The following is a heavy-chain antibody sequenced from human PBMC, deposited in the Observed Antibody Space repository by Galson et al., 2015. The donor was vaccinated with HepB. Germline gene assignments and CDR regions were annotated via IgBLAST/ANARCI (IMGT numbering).Heavy chain of an antibody. V-gene: IGHV3-53*01. Sequence: SLRLSCAVSGFTVSTNYMSWVRQAPGKGLEWVSIIYSGGNTYYADSVKGRITISRDFSKNTVFLQMKSLRTEDTAVYYCARVRWWLRSLDYWGQGTVVTVSS. D-gene: IGHD5-12*01. CDR2: IYSGGNT. CDR3: ARVRWWLRSLDY. J-gene: IGHJ4*02. CDR1: GFTVSTNY.